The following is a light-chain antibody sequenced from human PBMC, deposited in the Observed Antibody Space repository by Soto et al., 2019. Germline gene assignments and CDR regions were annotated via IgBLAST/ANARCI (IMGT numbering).Light chain of an antibody. CDR2: LNSGGSH. J-gene: IGLJ3*02. CDR3: QTCGTGLWV. Sequence: QPVLTQSPSASASLGASVKLTCTLSSGHSNYAIAWHQQQPEKGPRYLMKLNSGGSHSEGVGIPDRFSGSSSGDQRYLTISSLQCEDEADYYWQTCGTGLWVFGGGTELTFL. CDR1: SGHSNYA. V-gene: IGLV4-69*01.